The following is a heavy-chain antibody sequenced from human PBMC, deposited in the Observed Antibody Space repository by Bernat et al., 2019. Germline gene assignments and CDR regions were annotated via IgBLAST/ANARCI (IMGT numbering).Heavy chain of an antibody. CDR2: ISYDGSNK. CDR3: AKAYSGSPAIDY. V-gene: IGHV3-30*18. Sequence: QVQLVESGGGVVQPGRSLRLSCAASGFTFSSYGMHRVRQAPGKGLEWVAVISYDGSNKYYADSVKGRFTISRDNSKNTLYLQMNSLRAEDTAVYYCAKAYSGSPAIDYWGQGTLVTVSS. CDR1: GFTFSSYG. D-gene: IGHD1-26*01. J-gene: IGHJ4*02.